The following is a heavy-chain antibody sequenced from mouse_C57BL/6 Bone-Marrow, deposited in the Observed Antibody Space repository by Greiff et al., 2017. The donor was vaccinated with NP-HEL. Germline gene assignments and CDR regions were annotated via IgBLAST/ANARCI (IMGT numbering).Heavy chain of an antibody. CDR1: GFTFSDYY. CDR2: ISNGGGST. V-gene: IGHV5-12*01. CDR3: ASLRGYGNHAWFAY. D-gene: IGHD2-10*02. Sequence: DVLLVESGGGLVQPGGSLKLSCAASGFTFSDYYMYWVRQTPEKRLEWVAYISNGGGSTYYPDTVKGRFTISRDNAKNTLYLKMSRLKSEDTAMYDCASLRGYGNHAWFAYWGKGTLVTVAA. J-gene: IGHJ3*01.